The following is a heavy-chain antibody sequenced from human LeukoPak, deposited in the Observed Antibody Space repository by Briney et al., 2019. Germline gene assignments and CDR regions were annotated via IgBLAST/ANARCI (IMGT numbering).Heavy chain of an antibody. J-gene: IGHJ4*02. V-gene: IGHV4-59*01. D-gene: IGHD3-22*01. CDR3: ARASGYYDSSGDYFDY. Sequence: SETLSLTRTVSGGSISSYYWSWIRQPPGKGLEWIGYIYYSGSTNYNPSLKSRVTISVDTSKNQFSLKLSSVTAADTAVYYCARASGYYDSSGDYFDYWGQGTLVTVSS. CDR1: GGSISSYY. CDR2: IYYSGST.